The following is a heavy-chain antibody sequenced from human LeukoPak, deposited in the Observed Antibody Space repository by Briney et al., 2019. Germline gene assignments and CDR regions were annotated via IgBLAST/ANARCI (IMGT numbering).Heavy chain of an antibody. J-gene: IGHJ4*02. V-gene: IGHV2-70*01. CDR2: IDWDDDK. D-gene: IGHD3-3*01. CDR1: GFSLSTRGMC. CDR3: ARATYYDFWSGYKFDY. Sequence: SGPALVKPTQTLTLTCTFSGFSLSTRGMCVSWIRQPPGKALEWLALIDWDDDKYYSTSLKTRLTISKDTSKNQVVLTMTNMDPVDTATYYCARATYYDFWSGYKFDYWGQGTLVTVSS.